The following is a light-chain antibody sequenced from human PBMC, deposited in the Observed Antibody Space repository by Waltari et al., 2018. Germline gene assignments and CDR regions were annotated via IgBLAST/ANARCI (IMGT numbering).Light chain of an antibody. J-gene: IGLJ3*02. CDR2: EVS. Sequence: QSALTQPASVSGSPGHSITISCTGTSSDVGGYNYVLWYQQHPGKAPKLMIYEVSNRPSGVSNRFSGSKSGNTASLTISGLQAEDEADYYFSSYTSSSTGVFGGGTKLTVL. CDR3: SSYTSSSTGV. CDR1: SSDVGGYNY. V-gene: IGLV2-14*01.